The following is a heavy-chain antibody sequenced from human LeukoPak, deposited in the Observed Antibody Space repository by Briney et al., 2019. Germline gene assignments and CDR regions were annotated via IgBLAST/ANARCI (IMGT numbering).Heavy chain of an antibody. V-gene: IGHV4-34*01. Sequence: KSSETLSLTCAVYGGSFSGYYWSWIRQPPGKGLEWIGEINHSGSTNYNPSLKSRVTISVDTSKNQFSLKLSSVTAADTAVYYCARRGGPMVQHFDYWGQGTLVTVSS. D-gene: IGHD3-10*01. CDR3: ARRGGPMVQHFDY. CDR1: GGSFSGYY. CDR2: INHSGST. J-gene: IGHJ4*02.